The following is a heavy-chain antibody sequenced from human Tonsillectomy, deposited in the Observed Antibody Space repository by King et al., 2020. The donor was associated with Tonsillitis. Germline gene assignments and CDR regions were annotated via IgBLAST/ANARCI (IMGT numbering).Heavy chain of an antibody. D-gene: IGHD1-1*01. J-gene: IGHJ4*02. CDR2: VYVSGNT. CDR1: GGSITEYY. V-gene: IGHV4-4*07. CDR3: ARDESLGGTFDF. Sequence: VQLQESSPALVRPSETLSLTCTVSGGSITEYYWSWIRQPAGKGLEWIGRVYVSGNTDYNPSLKSRVTMSLDTSKKQFSLRLTSVTAADTAVYYCARDESLGGTFDFWGQGTLVTVSS.